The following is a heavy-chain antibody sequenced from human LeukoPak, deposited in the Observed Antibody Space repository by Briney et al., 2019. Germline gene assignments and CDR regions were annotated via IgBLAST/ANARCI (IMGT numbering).Heavy chain of an antibody. J-gene: IGHJ5*02. Sequence: RGETLKISCQGSGYSFTNYWIGWVRQLPGKGLEWMGIIYPGDSNTRYSPSFQGQVTISADKSISTAYLQWSSLKASDTAMYYCARQSFCYTSSCPKNWFDPWGQGTLVTVSS. CDR2: IYPGDSNT. CDR1: GYSFTNYW. CDR3: ARQSFCYTSSCPKNWFDP. V-gene: IGHV5-51*01. D-gene: IGHD3-16*02.